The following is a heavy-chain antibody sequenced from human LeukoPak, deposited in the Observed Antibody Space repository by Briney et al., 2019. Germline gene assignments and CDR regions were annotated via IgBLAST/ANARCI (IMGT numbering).Heavy chain of an antibody. CDR2: ISAYNGNT. CDR1: GYTFTSYG. V-gene: IGHV1-18*01. CDR3: ARDPAHDYGDNWFDP. Sequence: ASVKVSCKASGYTFTSYGISWVRRAPGQGLEWMGWISAYNGNTNYAQKLQGRVTMTTDTSTSTAYMELRSLRSDDTAVYYCARDPAHDYGDNWFDPWGQGTLVTVSS. J-gene: IGHJ5*02. D-gene: IGHD4-17*01.